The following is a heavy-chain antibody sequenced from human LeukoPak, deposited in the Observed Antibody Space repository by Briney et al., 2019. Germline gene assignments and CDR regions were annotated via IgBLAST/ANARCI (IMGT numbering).Heavy chain of an antibody. D-gene: IGHD2-21*02. J-gene: IGHJ4*02. Sequence: GASVKVSCKASGYTFSDNHMYWIRQAPGQGLECMGWISPNSGGTNYAQKLQGRVTMTTDTSTSTAYMELRSLRSDDTAVYYCARDLSRDCGGDCEVGYWGQGTPVTVSS. CDR3: ARDLSRDCGGDCEVGY. CDR2: ISPNSGGT. V-gene: IGHV1-18*01. CDR1: GYTFSDNH.